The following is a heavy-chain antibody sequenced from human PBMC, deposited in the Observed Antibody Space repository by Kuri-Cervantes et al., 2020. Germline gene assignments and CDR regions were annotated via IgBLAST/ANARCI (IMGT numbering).Heavy chain of an antibody. CDR3: ARGEVPVAGSAFDI. CDR2: INAGNGNT. Sequence: ASVKVSCKASGYTFTSYAMHWVRQAPGQRLEWMGWINAGNGNTKYSQKFQGRVTITRDTSASTAYMELRSLRSDDTAVYYCARGEVPVAGSAFDIWGQGTMVTVSS. D-gene: IGHD6-19*01. V-gene: IGHV1-3*01. CDR1: GYTFTSYA. J-gene: IGHJ3*02.